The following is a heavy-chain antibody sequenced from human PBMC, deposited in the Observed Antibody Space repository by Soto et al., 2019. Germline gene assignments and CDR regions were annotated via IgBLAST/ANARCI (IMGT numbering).Heavy chain of an antibody. V-gene: IGHV3-15*07. CDR2: IKSKTDGGTT. J-gene: IGHJ6*02. D-gene: IGHD5-12*01. CDR3: STFGGFSTITPPDRMDD. Sequence: EVQLVESGGGLVKPGGSLRLSCAASGFTFSNAWMNLVRQAPGKGLEWVGRIKSKTDGGTTDYAAPVKGRFTILTDDSKSTLYRHINSLKTEYREVDYSSTFGGFSTITPPDRMDDWRQVTTVTVSS. CDR1: GFTFSNAW.